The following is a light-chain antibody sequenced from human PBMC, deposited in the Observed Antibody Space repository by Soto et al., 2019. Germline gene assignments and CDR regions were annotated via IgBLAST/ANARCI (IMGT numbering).Light chain of an antibody. CDR2: EVS. Sequence: DIVMTQTPLSLSVTPGQPASISCRSSQSLLYSDGKTYFYWYLQKTGQPPQLMIYEVSNCFPGVPDTFSGSESGTDFTLKISRVEAEDVGVYYCMQTIHLPCTFGQGTKVEIK. CDR3: MQTIHLPCT. J-gene: IGKJ1*01. CDR1: QSLLYSDGKTY. V-gene: IGKV2D-29*01.